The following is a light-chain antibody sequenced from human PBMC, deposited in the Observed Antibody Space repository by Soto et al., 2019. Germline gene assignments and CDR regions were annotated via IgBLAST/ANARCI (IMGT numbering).Light chain of an antibody. Sequence: ELVLTQSPVALSLSSGERATLSCRASQSVSSTLLTWHQQKPGQAPRLLIYGVSSRATGIPDRFSGSGSGTDFTLTISRVEPEDFAVYFCQHYGDSSWTFGQGSRVEIK. J-gene: IGKJ1*01. CDR2: GVS. CDR3: QHYGDSSWT. V-gene: IGKV3-20*01. CDR1: QSVSSTL.